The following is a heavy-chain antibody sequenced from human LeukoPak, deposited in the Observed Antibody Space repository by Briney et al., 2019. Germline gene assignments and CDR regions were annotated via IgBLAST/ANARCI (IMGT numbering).Heavy chain of an antibody. CDR1: GFTFSNYA. Sequence: GGSLRLSCTASGFTFSNYAMHWVRQAPGKGLEWVAVISYDGSNKYYADSVKGRFTISRDNSKNTLYLQMNSLRAEDTAVYYCAREAQQQLNYYYYGMDVWGQGTTVTVSS. CDR3: AREAQQQLNYYYYGMDV. J-gene: IGHJ6*02. V-gene: IGHV3-30-3*01. D-gene: IGHD6-13*01. CDR2: ISYDGSNK.